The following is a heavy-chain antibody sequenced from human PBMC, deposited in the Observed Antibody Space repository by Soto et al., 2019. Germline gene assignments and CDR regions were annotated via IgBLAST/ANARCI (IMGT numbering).Heavy chain of an antibody. CDR3: ARLGYYDETSFEY. V-gene: IGHV4-59*08. D-gene: IGHD3-22*01. J-gene: IGHJ4*02. Sequence: SETLSLTCTVSGGTISSWYWSWIRQPPGKGLECIGYIYFSGSTNYSPSLKSRLTMSVDTSKNQFSLKLSSVTAADTAVYYCARLGYYDETSFEYWGQGTLVTVSS. CDR1: GGTISSWY. CDR2: IYFSGST.